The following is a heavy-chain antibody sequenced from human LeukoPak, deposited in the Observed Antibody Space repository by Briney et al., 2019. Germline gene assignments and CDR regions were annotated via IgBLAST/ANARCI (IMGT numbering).Heavy chain of an antibody. CDR3: ARAGSDSSGYYWGSGWFDP. V-gene: IGHV1-18*01. Sequence: ASVKVSCKASGYTFTSYGISWVRQAPGQGLEWMGWISAYNGITNYAQKLQGRVTMTTDTSTSTAYMELRSLRSDDTAVYYCARAGSDSSGYYWGSGWFDPWGQGTLVTVSS. J-gene: IGHJ5*02. CDR2: ISAYNGIT. CDR1: GYTFTSYG. D-gene: IGHD3-22*01.